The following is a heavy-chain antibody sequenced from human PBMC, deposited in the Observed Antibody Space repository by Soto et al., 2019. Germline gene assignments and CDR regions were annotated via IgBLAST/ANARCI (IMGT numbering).Heavy chain of an antibody. D-gene: IGHD5-12*01. CDR3: ARTLRTQPQWLRSIYYYYYGMDV. Sequence: QVQLVQSGAEVKKPGSSVKVSCKASGGTFSSYAISWVRQAPGQGLEWMGGIIPIFGTANYAQKLQGRVTITADESTSTADMELSSLRPEDTAVYYCARTLRTQPQWLRSIYYYYYGMDVWGQGTTVTVSS. CDR2: IIPIFGTA. J-gene: IGHJ6*02. CDR1: GGTFSSYA. V-gene: IGHV1-69*01.